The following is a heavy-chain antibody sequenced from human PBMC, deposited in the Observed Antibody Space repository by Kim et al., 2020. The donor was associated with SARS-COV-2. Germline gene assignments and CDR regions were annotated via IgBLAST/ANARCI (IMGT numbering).Heavy chain of an antibody. CDR2: T. Sequence: TNSTPSLNSRVTISVDTSKNQFSLKLSSVTAADTAVYYCARETNSCHDYWGQGTLVTVSS. J-gene: IGHJ4*02. V-gene: IGHV4-34*01. CDR3: ARETNSCHDY. D-gene: IGHD7-27*01.